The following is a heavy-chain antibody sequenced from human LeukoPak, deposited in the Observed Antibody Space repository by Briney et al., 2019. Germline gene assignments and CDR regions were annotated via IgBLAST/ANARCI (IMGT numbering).Heavy chain of an antibody. CDR2: INPSGGST. Sequence: GASVKVSCKASGYTFSNYYMHWVRQAPGQGLEWMGIINPSGGSTNYAQRFQDRISMTRDTSTSTVYMEVSSLRSEDTAVYYCARSAGNHYDSTGYSDYWGQGTLVTVSS. D-gene: IGHD3-22*01. CDR3: ARSAGNHYDSTGYSDY. V-gene: IGHV1-46*01. CDR1: GYTFSNYY. J-gene: IGHJ4*02.